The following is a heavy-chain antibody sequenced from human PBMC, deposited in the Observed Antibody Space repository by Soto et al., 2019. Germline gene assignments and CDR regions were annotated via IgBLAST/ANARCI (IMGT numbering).Heavy chain of an antibody. CDR3: ATGLQHLVNLYYFDL. D-gene: IGHD2-15*01. Sequence: ASVKVSCKASGGTFSSYAISWVRQAPGQGLEWMGWISAYNGNTNYAQKLQGRVTMTTDTSTSTAYMELRSLRSDDTAVYYCATGLQHLVNLYYFDLWGQGTLVTVS. CDR1: GGTFSSYA. V-gene: IGHV1-18*01. CDR2: ISAYNGNT. J-gene: IGHJ4*02.